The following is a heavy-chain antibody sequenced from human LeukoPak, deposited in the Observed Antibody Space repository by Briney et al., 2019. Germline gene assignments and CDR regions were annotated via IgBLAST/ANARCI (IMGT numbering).Heavy chain of an antibody. CDR1: GGSFSGYY. D-gene: IGHD3-10*01. Sequence: SETLSLTCAVYGGSFSGYYWSWIRQPPGKGLEWIGEINHSGSTNYNPSLKSLVTISVDTSKNQFSLKLSSVTAADTAVYYCARRPGSGSYSLGYWGQGTLVTVSS. CDR3: ARRPGSGSYSLGY. CDR2: INHSGST. V-gene: IGHV4-34*01. J-gene: IGHJ4*02.